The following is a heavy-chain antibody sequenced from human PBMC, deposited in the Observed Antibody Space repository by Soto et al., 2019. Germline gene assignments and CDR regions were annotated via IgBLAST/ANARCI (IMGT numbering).Heavy chain of an antibody. J-gene: IGHJ4*02. Sequence: QLQLQESGPGLVKPSETLSLTCTVSGGSISSSNYYWGWIRQPPGKGLEWIGSIYYSGSTYYNPSLKRRVTIAVDTSTNQFSLKLSSVTAADTAVYSCASITAMVPRFDYWGQGTRVTVSS. CDR3: ASITAMVPRFDY. CDR1: GGSISSSNYY. CDR2: IYYSGST. D-gene: IGHD3-10*01. V-gene: IGHV4-39*01.